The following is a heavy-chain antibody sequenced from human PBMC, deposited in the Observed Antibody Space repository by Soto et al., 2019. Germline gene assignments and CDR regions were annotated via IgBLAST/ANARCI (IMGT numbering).Heavy chain of an antibody. CDR2: ISASGDST. J-gene: IGHJ4*02. CDR1: GLAFSTYA. CDR3: VTSGAPEGRSGNFNYLES. D-gene: IGHD3-3*01. V-gene: IGHV3-23*01. Sequence: VLLQRLSCAAAGLAFSTYAMRWVRQAPGKGLEWVSTISASGDSTYYPDSVKGHFTISRDNSKNTLYLQRNSLRAEDTAVYYCVTSGAPEGRSGNFNYLESRGKGTWVPASS.